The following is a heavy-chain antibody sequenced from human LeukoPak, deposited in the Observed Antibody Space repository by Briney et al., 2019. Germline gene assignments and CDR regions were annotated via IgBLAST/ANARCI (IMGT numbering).Heavy chain of an antibody. D-gene: IGHD3-22*01. Sequence: GGSLRLSCADSGFTFSTYWMSWLRQVPGKGLEWVANIKPDGSEQYYADSAKGRFSISRDNAKNSLFLQMNNLRAEDTAVYYCARTKNSGRYYYFDYWGPGTLVTVSS. CDR3: ARTKNSGRYYYFDY. V-gene: IGHV3-7*01. CDR1: GFTFSTYW. CDR2: IKPDGSEQ. J-gene: IGHJ4*02.